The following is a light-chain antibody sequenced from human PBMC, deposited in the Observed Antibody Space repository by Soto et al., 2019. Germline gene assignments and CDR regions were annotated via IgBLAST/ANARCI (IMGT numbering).Light chain of an antibody. J-gene: IGKJ1*01. V-gene: IGKV3-11*01. Sequence: EIVLTQSPDTLSLSPGESATLSCRASQSVSSNLAWYQQKPGQAPRLLIYGVSTRATGIPARFSGSGSGTDFTLTISSLEPEDFAVYYCQQRSNWPSTFGQGTKVDIK. CDR3: QQRSNWPST. CDR1: QSVSSN. CDR2: GVS.